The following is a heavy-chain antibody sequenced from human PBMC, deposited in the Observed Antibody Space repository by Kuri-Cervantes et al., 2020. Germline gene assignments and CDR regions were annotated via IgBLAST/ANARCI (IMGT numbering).Heavy chain of an antibody. V-gene: IGHV4-4*07. CDR1: GGSISSYY. CDR3: ARDRGVRDTAMGTLYYYGMDV. D-gene: IGHD5-18*01. J-gene: IGHJ6*02. Sequence: GSLRLSCTVSGGSISSYYWSWIRQPAGKGLEWIGRIYTSGSTNYNPSLKSRVTMSVDTSKNQFSLKLSSVTAADTAVCYCARDRGVRDTAMGTLYYYGMDVWGQGTTVTVSS. CDR2: IYTSGST.